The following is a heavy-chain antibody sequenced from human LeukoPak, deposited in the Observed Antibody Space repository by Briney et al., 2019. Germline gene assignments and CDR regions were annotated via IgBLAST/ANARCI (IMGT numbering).Heavy chain of an antibody. CDR2: ISGSGGST. V-gene: IGHV3-23*01. CDR3: AKAGGTYCSSTSCPLPGFDY. Sequence: SGGSLRLSCAASGFTFSSYAMSWVRQAPGKGLEWVSAISGSGGSTYYADSVKGRFTISRDNSKNTLYLHMNSLRADDTAIYYCAKAGGTYCSSTSCPLPGFDYWGQGTLVTVSS. J-gene: IGHJ4*02. CDR1: GFTFSSYA. D-gene: IGHD2-2*01.